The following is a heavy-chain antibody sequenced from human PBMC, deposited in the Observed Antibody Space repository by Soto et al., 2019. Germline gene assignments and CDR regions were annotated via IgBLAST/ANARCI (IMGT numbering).Heavy chain of an antibody. Sequence: GASVKVSCKXSGYTFTSYGISWVRQAPGQGLEWMGWISAYNGNTNYAQKLQGRVTMTTDTSTSTAYMELRSLRSDDTAVYYCARDTHMMTTVTTYAYWGQGTLVTVSS. CDR2: ISAYNGNT. D-gene: IGHD4-17*01. J-gene: IGHJ4*02. V-gene: IGHV1-18*01. CDR1: GYTFTSYG. CDR3: ARDTHMMTTVTTYAY.